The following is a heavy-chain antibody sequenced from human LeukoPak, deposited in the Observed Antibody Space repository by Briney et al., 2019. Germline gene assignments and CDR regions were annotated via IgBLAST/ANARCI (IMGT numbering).Heavy chain of an antibody. CDR1: GYTFTGYY. CDR3: ARYKKRPVTTLFDY. CDR2: INPNSGGT. J-gene: IGHJ4*02. Sequence: GASVKVSCKASGYTFTGYYMHWVRQAPGQGLEWMGWINPNSGGTNYAQKFQGRVTMTRDTSISTAYMELSRLRSDDTAVYYCARYKKRPVTTLFDYWGQGTLVTVSS. V-gene: IGHV1-2*02. D-gene: IGHD2/OR15-2a*01.